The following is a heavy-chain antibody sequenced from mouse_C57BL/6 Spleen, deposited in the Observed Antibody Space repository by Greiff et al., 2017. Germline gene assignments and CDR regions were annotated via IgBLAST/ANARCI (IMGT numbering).Heavy chain of an antibody. D-gene: IGHD2-4*01. CDR3: ARTFDYGGSGMSYAMDY. V-gene: IGHV1-63*01. CDR2: IYPGGGYT. J-gene: IGHJ4*01. Sequence: QVQLQQSGAELVRPGTSVKMSYKASGYTFTNYWIGWAKQRPGNGLEWIGDIYPGGGYTNFNEKFKGKATLTADKFFSTAYMQFSSLTSEDSAIYYCARTFDYGGSGMSYAMDYCAQGTASTVSS. CDR1: GYTFTNYW.